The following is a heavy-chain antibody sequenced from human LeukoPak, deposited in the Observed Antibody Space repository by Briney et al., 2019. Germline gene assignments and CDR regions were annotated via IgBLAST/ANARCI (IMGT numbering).Heavy chain of an antibody. J-gene: IGHJ3*02. Sequence: SETLSLTCTVSGGSINNYYWSWIRQPPGKGLEWIGYIYYTGGETNYNPSLKSRLTISVDTSKNQLSLMLTSLTAADTAVYYCARQPGGTAAFDIWAQGTMVTVSS. CDR3: ARQPGGTAAFDI. CDR1: GGSINNYY. V-gene: IGHV4-59*08. CDR2: IYYTGGET. D-gene: IGHD1-14*01.